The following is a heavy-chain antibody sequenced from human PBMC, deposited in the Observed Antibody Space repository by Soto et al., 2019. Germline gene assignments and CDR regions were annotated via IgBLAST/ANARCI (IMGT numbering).Heavy chain of an antibody. CDR1: GFTFSTYS. CDR3: AREYTAWLFAYGLDV. D-gene: IGHD2-2*02. V-gene: IGHV3-21*01. J-gene: IGHJ6*02. CDR2: ISSRSDI. Sequence: GGSMRISCVGSGFTFSTYSINWVRQAPGKGLEWVSSISSRSDIYYADSVKGRFTISRDNAKNSVSLQMNSLRAEDTAVYYCAREYTAWLFAYGLDVWGQGTTVTVSS.